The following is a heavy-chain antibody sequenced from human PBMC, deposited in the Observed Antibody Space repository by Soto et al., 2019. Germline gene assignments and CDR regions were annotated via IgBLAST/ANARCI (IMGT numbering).Heavy chain of an antibody. CDR1: GGTFSSYS. V-gene: IGHV1-69*01. Sequence: QVQLVQSGAEVKKPGSSVKVSCKASGGTFSSYSINWVRQAPGQGHEWMGEIIPIFGPENYAQKFQGIVTITADESRSPAYIELSSLRSEDTAVYYCAKDGVRNSGEIDYCGQGTLATVSS. CDR3: AKDGVRNSGEIDY. CDR2: IIPIFGPE. J-gene: IGHJ4*02. D-gene: IGHD3-10*01.